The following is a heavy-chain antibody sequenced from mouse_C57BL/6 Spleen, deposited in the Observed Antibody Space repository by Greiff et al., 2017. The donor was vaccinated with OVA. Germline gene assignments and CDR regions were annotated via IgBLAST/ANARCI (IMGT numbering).Heavy chain of an antibody. J-gene: IGHJ2*01. D-gene: IGHD4-1*01. V-gene: IGHV1-64*01. CDR2: IHPNSGST. CDR1: GYTFTSYW. Sequence: VQLQQSGAELVKPGASVKLSCKASGYTFTSYWMHWVKQRPGQGLEWIGMIHPNSGSTNYNEKFKSKATLTVDKSSSTAYMQLSSLTSEDSAVYYCARSENWDRDYFDYWGQGTTLTVSS. CDR3: ARSENWDRDYFDY.